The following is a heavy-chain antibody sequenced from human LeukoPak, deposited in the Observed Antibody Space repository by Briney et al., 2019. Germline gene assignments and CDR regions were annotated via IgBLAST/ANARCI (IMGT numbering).Heavy chain of an antibody. CDR2: IYYSGST. D-gene: IGHD3-3*01. CDR3: ARHQLRSLEWSRSDP. V-gene: IGHV4-59*08. CDR1: GGSITSYY. J-gene: IGHJ5*02. Sequence: PSETLSLTCTVSGGSITSYYWSWIRQPPGKGLEWIGYIYYSGSTNYNPSLKSRVTISVDTSNNQFSLKLSSVTAADTAVYYCARHQLRSLEWSRSDPWGQGTLVTVSS.